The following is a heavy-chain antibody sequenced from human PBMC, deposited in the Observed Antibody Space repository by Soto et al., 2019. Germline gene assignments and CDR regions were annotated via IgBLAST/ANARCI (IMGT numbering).Heavy chain of an antibody. Sequence: SETLSLTCTVSGGSISSGGYYWSWIRQHPGKGLEWIGYIYYSGSTYYNPSLKSRVTISVDTSKNQFSLKLSSVTAADTAVYYCARGTCGGDCYYYYYYGMDVWGQGTTVTVSS. D-gene: IGHD2-21*02. CDR1: GGSISSGGYY. J-gene: IGHJ6*02. CDR2: IYYSGST. CDR3: ARGTCGGDCYYYYYYGMDV. V-gene: IGHV4-31*03.